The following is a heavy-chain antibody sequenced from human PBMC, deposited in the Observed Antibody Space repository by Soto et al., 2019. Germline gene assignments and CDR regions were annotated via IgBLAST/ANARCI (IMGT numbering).Heavy chain of an antibody. V-gene: IGHV5-51*01. CDR3: ASVKGIDGYLGHFDS. Sequence: GESLKISCKGSGYSFDNYWIAWVRQMPGKGLECMGFIYPGDSDIRYSPSFQGQVTISADKSISTAYLQWSSLKASDTAMYYCASVKGIDGYLGHFDSWGQGTLVTVSS. D-gene: IGHD5-12*01. CDR2: IYPGDSDI. CDR1: GYSFDNYW. J-gene: IGHJ4*02.